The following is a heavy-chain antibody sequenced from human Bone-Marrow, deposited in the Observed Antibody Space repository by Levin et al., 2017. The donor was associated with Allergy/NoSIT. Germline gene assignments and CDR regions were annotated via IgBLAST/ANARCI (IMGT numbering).Heavy chain of an antibody. Sequence: ASVKVSCKVSGNTLNEVSIHWVRQAPGKGLEWMGGFDPADGEIIYAQKFQGRVTMTEDTSTDTAFMELTSLESEDTAVYYCAREGGWQDGFEVWGQGTRLAVSS. CDR1: GNTLNEVS. CDR3: AREGGWQDGFEV. D-gene: IGHD2-15*01. CDR2: FDPADGEI. J-gene: IGHJ3*01. V-gene: IGHV1-24*01.